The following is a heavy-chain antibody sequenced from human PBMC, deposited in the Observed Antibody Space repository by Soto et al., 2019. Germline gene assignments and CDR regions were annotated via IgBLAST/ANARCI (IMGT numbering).Heavy chain of an antibody. CDR2: ISSSGSTI. CDR1: GFTFSDYY. CDR3: ARAAAGTYYYGMDV. J-gene: IGHJ6*02. Sequence: PGGSLRLSCAASGFTFSDYYMSWIRQAPGKGLEWVSYISSSGSTIYYADSVKGRFPISRDNAKNSLYLQMNSLRAEDTAVYYCARAAAGTYYYGMDVWGQGTTVTVSS. D-gene: IGHD6-13*01. V-gene: IGHV3-11*01.